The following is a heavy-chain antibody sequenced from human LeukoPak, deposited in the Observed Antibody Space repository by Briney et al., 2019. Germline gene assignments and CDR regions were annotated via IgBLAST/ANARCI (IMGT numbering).Heavy chain of an antibody. D-gene: IGHD3-10*01. CDR1: GFTFSDYY. Sequence: PGGSLRLSCAASGFTFSDYYMSWIRQAPGKGLEWVSYISSSGSTIYYADSVKGRFTISRDNAKSSLYLQMNSLRAEDTAVYYCARVGSMVRGVRRFDYWGQGTLVTVSS. CDR2: ISSSGSTI. CDR3: ARVGSMVRGVRRFDY. V-gene: IGHV3-11*01. J-gene: IGHJ4*02.